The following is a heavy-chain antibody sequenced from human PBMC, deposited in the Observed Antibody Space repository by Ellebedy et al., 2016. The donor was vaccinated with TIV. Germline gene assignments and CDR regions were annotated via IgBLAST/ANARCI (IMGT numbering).Heavy chain of an antibody. D-gene: IGHD6-25*01. V-gene: IGHV3-30*03. Sequence: GESLKISCAASGFTFSSYGLHWVRLAPGKGLEWVAFISYDGSNDYYADSVKGRFTISRDKSTSTLYLQMGSLRAEDTAVYYCVRDGYWYSSGRYSNWYYDLWGRGTLVTVSS. CDR3: VRDGYWYSSGRYSNWYYDL. CDR2: ISYDGSND. CDR1: GFTFSSYG. J-gene: IGHJ2*01.